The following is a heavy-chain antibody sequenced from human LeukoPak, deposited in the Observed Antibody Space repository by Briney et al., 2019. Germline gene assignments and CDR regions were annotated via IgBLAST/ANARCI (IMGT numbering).Heavy chain of an antibody. Sequence: PSQTLSLTCSVSGGSIDSGSYYCTWIRQPAGKGLEWIGRSYISGSTNYNPSLKSRVTISVDKSKNQFSLKLSSVTAADTAVYYCATGSYNWNYVHWGQGTLVTVSS. CDR3: ATGSYNWNYVH. CDR2: SYISGST. V-gene: IGHV4-61*02. J-gene: IGHJ4*02. CDR1: GGSIDSGSYY. D-gene: IGHD1-7*01.